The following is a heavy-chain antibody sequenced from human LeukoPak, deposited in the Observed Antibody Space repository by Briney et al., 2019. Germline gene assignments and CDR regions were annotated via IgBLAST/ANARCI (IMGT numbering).Heavy chain of an antibody. V-gene: IGHV1-2*02. D-gene: IGHD6-13*01. J-gene: IGHJ3*02. Sequence: GASVKVSCKASGYTFTGYYMHWVRQAPGQGLEWTGWINPNSGGTNYAQKFQGRVTMTRDTSISTAYMELSRLRSDDTAVYYCARDTYSSSTDAFDIWGQGTMVTVSS. CDR2: INPNSGGT. CDR1: GYTFTGYY. CDR3: ARDTYSSSTDAFDI.